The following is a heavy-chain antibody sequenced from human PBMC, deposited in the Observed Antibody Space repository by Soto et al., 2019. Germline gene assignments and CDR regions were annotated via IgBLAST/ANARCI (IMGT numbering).Heavy chain of an antibody. Sequence: PSETLSLTWSVSSASLSSSTYYWSWIRQPPGRGPEWIGSIYYSGNTYYKPSLKSRVSISIDTSRNQFSLKLTSVTAADTGVYYCASSSPFHYWGPGILVTVSS. CDR2: IYYSGNT. CDR3: ASSSPFHY. CDR1: SASLSSSTYY. D-gene: IGHD6-6*01. V-gene: IGHV4-39*01. J-gene: IGHJ4*02.